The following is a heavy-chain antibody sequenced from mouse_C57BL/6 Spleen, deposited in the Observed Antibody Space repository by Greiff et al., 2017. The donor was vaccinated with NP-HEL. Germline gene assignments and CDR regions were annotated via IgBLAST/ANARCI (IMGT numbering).Heavy chain of an antibody. J-gene: IGHJ2*01. D-gene: IGHD6-1*01. V-gene: IGHV6-3*01. Sequence: EVKVEESGGGLVQPGGSMKLSCVASGFTFSNYWMNWVRQSPEKGLEWVAQIRLKSDNYATHYAESVKGRFTISRDDSKSSVYLQMNNLRAEDTGIYYCTGGGRDYFDYGGKGTTLTVSS. CDR3: TGGGRDYFDY. CDR2: IRLKSDNYAT. CDR1: GFTFSNYW.